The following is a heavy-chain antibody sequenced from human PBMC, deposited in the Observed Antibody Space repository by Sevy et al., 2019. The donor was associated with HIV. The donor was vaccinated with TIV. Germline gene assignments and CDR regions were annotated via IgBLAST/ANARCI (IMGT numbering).Heavy chain of an antibody. CDR3: ARDESNNFYYYGLDV. Sequence: QLGGSLRLSCVASGFTFSIYGMHWVRQAPGKGLEWVAVIWAGGSEESYADSVKGRYTISRDDSQNTVYLQMNSLRAEDTAVYYCARDESNNFYYYGLDVWGQGTTVTVSS. D-gene: IGHD3-3*01. CDR2: IWAGGSEE. V-gene: IGHV3-33*01. CDR1: GFTFSIYG. J-gene: IGHJ6*02.